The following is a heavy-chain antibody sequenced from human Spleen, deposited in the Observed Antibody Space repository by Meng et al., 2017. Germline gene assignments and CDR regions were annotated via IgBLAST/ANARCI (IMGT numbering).Heavy chain of an antibody. J-gene: IGHJ5*02. Sequence: QGQLQQWRAGLLKPSETLSLTCAVSDGSVSRGGYFWSWIRQPPGKGLEWVGYISDIGHTNYNPSLKSRLTMSVDASKNQFSLKLTSVTAADTAIYYCARDGPTVTTSPWFDPWGQGTLVTVSS. V-gene: IGHV4-61*08. CDR1: DGSVSRGGYF. CDR3: ARDGPTVTTSPWFDP. D-gene: IGHD4-17*01. CDR2: ISDIGHT.